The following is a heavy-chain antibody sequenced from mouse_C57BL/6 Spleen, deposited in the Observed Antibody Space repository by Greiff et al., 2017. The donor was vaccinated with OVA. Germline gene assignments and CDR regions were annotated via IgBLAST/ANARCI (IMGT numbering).Heavy chain of an antibody. D-gene: IGHD2-5*01. CDR3: ARWSNSYWYFDV. J-gene: IGHJ1*03. Sequence: QVQLQQPGAELVKPGASVKLSCKASGYTFTSYWMHWVKQRPGQGLEWIGMIHPNSGSTNYNEKFKSKATLTVDKSSSTAYMQLSSLTSEDSAIYDCARWSNSYWYFDVWGTGTTVTVSS. V-gene: IGHV1-64*01. CDR2: IHPNSGST. CDR1: GYTFTSYW.